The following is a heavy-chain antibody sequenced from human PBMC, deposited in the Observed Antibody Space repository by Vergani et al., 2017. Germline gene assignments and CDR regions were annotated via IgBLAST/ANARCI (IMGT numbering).Heavy chain of an antibody. Sequence: QVQLVESGGGVVQPGRSLRLSCAASGFTFSSYGMHWVRQAPGKGLEWVAVIWYDGSNKYYADSVKGRFTISRDNSKNKLYLQMNSLRAEDTAVYYCACERYDSSAAYYFDYWGQGTLVTVSS. J-gene: IGHJ4*02. CDR1: GFTFSSYG. D-gene: IGHD3-22*01. CDR2: IWYDGSNK. CDR3: ACERYDSSAAYYFDY. V-gene: IGHV3-33*01.